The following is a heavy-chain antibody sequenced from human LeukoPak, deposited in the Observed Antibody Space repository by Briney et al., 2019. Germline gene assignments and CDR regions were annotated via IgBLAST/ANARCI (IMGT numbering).Heavy chain of an antibody. CDR1: GYTFTSYG. Sequence: GASVNLSCKASGYTFTSYGISWVRQSPGQGLEWMGWISAYNGNTNYAQKLQGRVTMTSDTSTSTAYMELRSLRSDDTAVYYCARDSWELPPTLGYWGQGTLVTVSS. CDR3: ARDSWELPPTLGY. CDR2: ISAYNGNT. J-gene: IGHJ4*02. V-gene: IGHV1-18*01. D-gene: IGHD1-26*01.